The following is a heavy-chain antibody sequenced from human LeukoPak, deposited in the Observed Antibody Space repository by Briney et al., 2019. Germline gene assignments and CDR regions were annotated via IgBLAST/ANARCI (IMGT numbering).Heavy chain of an antibody. CDR1: GFTFSSYA. D-gene: IGHD4-17*01. CDR3: ARDAAVDGDYLDY. CDR2: ISYDGSNK. V-gene: IGHV3-30-3*01. Sequence: GRSLRLSCAASGFTFSSYAMHWVRQAPGKGLEWVAVISYDGSNKYYADSVKGRFTISRDNSKNTLYLQMNSPRAEDTAVYYCARDAAVDGDYLDYWGQGTLVTVSS. J-gene: IGHJ4*02.